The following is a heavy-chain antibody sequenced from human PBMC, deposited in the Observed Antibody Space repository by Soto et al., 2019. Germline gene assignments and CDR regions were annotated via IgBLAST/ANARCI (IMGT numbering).Heavy chain of an antibody. CDR3: ARLIRDASGSYRLDY. D-gene: IGHD3-10*01. CDR1: GGSISIYY. J-gene: IGHJ4*02. CDR2: IYYSGYT. V-gene: IGHV4-59*08. Sequence: SETLSLTCTASGGSISIYYWSWILQPPGEGMEWLGYIYYSGYTNYNPSLKSRLTISVDTSKNQFSLRLSSVTAADTAVYFCARLIRDASGSYRLDYWGRGTLVTVSS.